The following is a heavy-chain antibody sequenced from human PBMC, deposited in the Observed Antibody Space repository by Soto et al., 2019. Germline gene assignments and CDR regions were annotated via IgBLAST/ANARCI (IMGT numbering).Heavy chain of an antibody. D-gene: IGHD6-19*01. CDR2: ISYDGSNK. Sequence: QVQLVESGGGVVQPGRSLRLSCAASGFTFSSFSLHWVRQAPGKGLEWLALISYDGSNKYNADSVKGRFAISRENSKNTLYLQVNSLRPEDTAVYYCARTTAVAGTPEFDYWGQGTLVTVSS. J-gene: IGHJ4*02. CDR1: GFTFSSFS. CDR3: ARTTAVAGTPEFDY. V-gene: IGHV3-30*09.